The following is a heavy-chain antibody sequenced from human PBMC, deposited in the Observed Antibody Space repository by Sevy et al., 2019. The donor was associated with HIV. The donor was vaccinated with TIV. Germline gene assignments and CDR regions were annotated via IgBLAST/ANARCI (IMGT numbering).Heavy chain of an antibody. CDR1: GFTVSSTY. CDR3: ARNLGHLTGV. CDR2: IYSGGST. V-gene: IGHV3-53*01. Sequence: GGSLRLSCAASGFTVSSTYMSWVRQAPGKGLEWVSVIYSGGSTSYADSVKGRFTISRDNSKNTLYFQTNSLRVEDTAVYYCARNLGHLTGVWGQGTTVTVSS. J-gene: IGHJ6*02. D-gene: IGHD3-16*01.